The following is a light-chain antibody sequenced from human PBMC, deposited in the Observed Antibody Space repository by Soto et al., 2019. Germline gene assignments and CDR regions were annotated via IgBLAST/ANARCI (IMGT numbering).Light chain of an antibody. J-gene: IGKJ1*01. Sequence: IVLAQAPGTLSLSPGERATLSVRASQSVSNNYLAWYQQKPGQAPRLLIYGASNRATGIPDRFSGSGSGTDFTLPLSRLEPDDFAVYYCQQYGRSGPFGQRTKVDIK. CDR3: QQYGRSGP. CDR2: GAS. V-gene: IGKV3-20*01. CDR1: QSVSNNY.